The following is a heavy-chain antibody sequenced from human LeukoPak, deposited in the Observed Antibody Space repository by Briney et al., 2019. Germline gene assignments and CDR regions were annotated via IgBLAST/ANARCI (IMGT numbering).Heavy chain of an antibody. CDR2: MYSDGTT. J-gene: IGHJ4*02. CDR1: GFTVSSNY. V-gene: IGHV3-66*01. D-gene: IGHD3-16*01. CDR3: ARDRPDGGVGDFHY. Sequence: GGSLRLSCAASGFTVSSNYMSWVRQAAGKGLEWVSVMYSDGTTYYAGSVKGRFTISRDNSKNTLYLQMNSLRAEDTAVYYCARDRPDGGVGDFHYWGQGTLVTVSS.